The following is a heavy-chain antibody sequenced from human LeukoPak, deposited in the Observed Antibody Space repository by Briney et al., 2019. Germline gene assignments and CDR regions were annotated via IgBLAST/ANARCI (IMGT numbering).Heavy chain of an antibody. J-gene: IGHJ4*02. Sequence: GGSLRLSCAASGFTFSDYYMSWIRQAPGKGLEWVSYISSSGGTIYFADSVKDRFTISRDNAKNSLDLQMNSLRAEDTAMYYCARAAVVTSPFDYWGQGTLATVSS. CDR1: GFTFSDYY. V-gene: IGHV3-11*01. CDR2: ISSSGGTI. D-gene: IGHD4-23*01. CDR3: ARAAVVTSPFDY.